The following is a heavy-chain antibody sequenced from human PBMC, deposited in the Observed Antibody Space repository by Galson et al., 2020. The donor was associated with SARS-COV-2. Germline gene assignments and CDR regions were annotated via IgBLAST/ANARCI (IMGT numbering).Heavy chain of an antibody. Sequence: GGSLRLSCAASGFSISNYWMSWVRQAPGKGLEWVANIKQDGSEKYYMDSVKGRFTISRDNAKNSLYLQMNNLRVEDTAVYFCARDQWELLSGGKNYYYYYGMDVWGQGTTVTVSS. CDR3: ARDQWELLSGGKNYYYYYGMDV. D-gene: IGHD3-10*01. CDR1: GFSISNYW. V-gene: IGHV3-7*01. J-gene: IGHJ6*02. CDR2: IKQDGSEK.